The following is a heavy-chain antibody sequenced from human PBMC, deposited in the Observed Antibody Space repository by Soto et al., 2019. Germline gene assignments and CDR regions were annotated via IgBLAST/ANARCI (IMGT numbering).Heavy chain of an antibody. CDR1: GFTFSSSW. Sequence: VQVVESGGGLVQPGGSLRLSCVVSGFTFSSSWMHWVRQGPGKGLVWVSRINSDGSYINYADSVKGRFTTSRDNAKNMLYLQMNSLRAEDTALYYCVTGWSDYWGQGTLVTVSS. V-gene: IGHV3-74*01. D-gene: IGHD2-15*01. J-gene: IGHJ4*02. CDR3: VTGWSDY. CDR2: INSDGSYI.